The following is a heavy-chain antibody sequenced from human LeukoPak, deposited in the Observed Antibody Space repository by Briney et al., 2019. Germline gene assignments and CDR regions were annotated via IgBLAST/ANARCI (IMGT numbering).Heavy chain of an antibody. CDR1: GFTFDDYA. D-gene: IGHD1-26*01. CDR3: ARAGGSYQVFDY. Sequence: GGSLRLSCAASGFTFDDYAMRWVRQAPGKGLEWVSGISWNSGSIGYADSVKGRFTISRDNAKNSLYLQMNSLRAEDTAVYYCARAGGSYQVFDYWGQGTLVTVSS. V-gene: IGHV3-9*01. CDR2: ISWNSGSI. J-gene: IGHJ4*02.